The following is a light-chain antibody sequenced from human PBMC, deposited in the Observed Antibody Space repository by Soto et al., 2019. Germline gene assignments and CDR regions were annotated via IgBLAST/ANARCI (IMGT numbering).Light chain of an antibody. J-gene: IGKJ1*01. CDR1: QSISSY. CDR2: GAS. Sequence: IVLTQSPGTLSLSPGERATLSCRASQSISSYLAWYQQKPGQAPRLLIYGASTRATDIPARFSGGGSGTEFTLTINSLQSEDVAVYYCHQVNDWPRGTFGQGTKVDIK. V-gene: IGKV3-15*01. CDR3: HQVNDWPRGT.